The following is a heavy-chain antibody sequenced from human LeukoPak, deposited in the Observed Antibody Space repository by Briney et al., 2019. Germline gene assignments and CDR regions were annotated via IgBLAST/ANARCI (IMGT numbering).Heavy chain of an antibody. CDR2: ISSSGSTI. CDR3: ASQAPPSIVVVVAATQEFDY. V-gene: IGHV3-48*03. CDR1: GFTFSSYE. Sequence: GGSLRLSCAASGFTFSSYEMNWVRQAPGKGLEWVSYISSSGSTIYYADSVKGRFTISRDNAKNSLYLQMNSLRAEDTAVYYCASQAPPSIVVVVAATQEFDYWGQGTLVTVSS. J-gene: IGHJ4*02. D-gene: IGHD2-15*01.